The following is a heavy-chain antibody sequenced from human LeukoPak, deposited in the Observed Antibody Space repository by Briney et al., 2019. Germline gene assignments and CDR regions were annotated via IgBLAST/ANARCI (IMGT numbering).Heavy chain of an antibody. CDR1: GGSFSGYY. Sequence: SETLSLTCAVYGGSFSGYYWSWIRQPPGKGLEGIGEINHSGSTNYNPSLKSRVTISVDTSKNQFSLKLSSVTAADTAVYYCARGDDIVVVPAAIWGQGTLVTVSS. CDR2: INHSGST. V-gene: IGHV4-34*01. J-gene: IGHJ4*02. CDR3: ARGDDIVVVPAAI. D-gene: IGHD2-2*01.